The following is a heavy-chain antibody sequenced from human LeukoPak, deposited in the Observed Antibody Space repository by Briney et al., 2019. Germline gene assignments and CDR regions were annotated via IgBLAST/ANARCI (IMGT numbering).Heavy chain of an antibody. CDR3: ARGRYDFWSGLCYFDY. CDR2: INHSGST. D-gene: IGHD3-3*01. J-gene: IGHJ4*02. Sequence: SETLSLTCAVYSGSFSGYYWSWIRQPPGKGLEWIGEINHSGSTNYNPSLKSRVTISVDTSKNQFSLKLSSVTAADTAVYYCARGRYDFWSGLCYFDYWGQGTLVTVSS. CDR1: SGSFSGYY. V-gene: IGHV4-34*01.